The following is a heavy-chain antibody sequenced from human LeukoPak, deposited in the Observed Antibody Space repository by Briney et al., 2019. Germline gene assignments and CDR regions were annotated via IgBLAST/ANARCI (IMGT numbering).Heavy chain of an antibody. J-gene: IGHJ6*03. V-gene: IGHV1-8*01. CDR3: ARRMYSSSWYSYYYYYMDV. Sequence: ASVKVSCKASGYTFTSYDINWVRQATGQGLEWMGWMNPNSGNTGYAQKFQGRVTMTRNTSISTAYMELSSLRSEDTAVYYCARRMYSSSWYSYYYYYMDVWGKGTTVTVSS. D-gene: IGHD6-13*01. CDR2: MNPNSGNT. CDR1: GYTFTSYD.